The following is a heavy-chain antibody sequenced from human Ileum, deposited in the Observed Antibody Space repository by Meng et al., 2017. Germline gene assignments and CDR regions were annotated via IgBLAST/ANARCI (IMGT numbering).Heavy chain of an antibody. CDR2: ISNSGSNI. D-gene: IGHD1-26*01. CDR1: GITLRDYY. CDR3: ATLSYSSLGY. V-gene: IGHV3-11*01. J-gene: IGHJ4*02. Sequence: QIQLVASGDGLGKPGWTLSSSCEPSGITLRDYYMSWIRQAPGKGLEWVSYISNSGSNIYYVDSVKGRFTISRDNAKNSLYLQMNSLRAEDTAVYYCATLSYSSLGYWGQGTLVTVSS.